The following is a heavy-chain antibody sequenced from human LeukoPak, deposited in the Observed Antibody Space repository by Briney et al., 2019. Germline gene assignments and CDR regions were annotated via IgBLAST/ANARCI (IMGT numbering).Heavy chain of an antibody. D-gene: IGHD3-16*01. Sequence: PGGSLRLSCAASGFTFYNGMHWVRQAPGKGLEWVALISYNGRNNYYADSVKGRFTISRDNSKNTLYLQVSSLRTEDTAVYFCAKDNRGYFDFWGQGTLVTVSS. J-gene: IGHJ4*02. CDR2: ISYNGRNN. CDR3: AKDNRGYFDF. CDR1: GFTFYNG. V-gene: IGHV3-30*18.